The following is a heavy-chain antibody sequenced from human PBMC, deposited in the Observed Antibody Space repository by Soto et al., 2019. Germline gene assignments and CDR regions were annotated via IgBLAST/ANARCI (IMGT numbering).Heavy chain of an antibody. CDR3: ARDPSRGLPDY. CDR1: GGSIDSTNW. V-gene: IGHV4-4*02. Sequence: SDTLSLTCAVSGGSIDSTNWWSWVRQPPGKGLEWIGEIYHTGSTNYKPSLKSRVTISVDKSKNQFSLNLNSVTAADTAVYYCARDPSRGLPDYWGQGTLVTVSS. CDR2: IYHTGST. J-gene: IGHJ4*02. D-gene: IGHD3-10*01.